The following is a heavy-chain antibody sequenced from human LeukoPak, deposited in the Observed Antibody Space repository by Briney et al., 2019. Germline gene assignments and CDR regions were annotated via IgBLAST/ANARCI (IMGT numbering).Heavy chain of an antibody. CDR3: ARDHYCSSTACYVDY. CDR1: GFTFSDYA. D-gene: IGHD2-2*01. J-gene: IGHJ4*02. V-gene: IGHV3-30-3*01. CDR2: ISYDGSNK. Sequence: GGSLRLSCAVSGFTFSDYAMQWVRQAPGKGLEWVAVISYDGSNKYYGDSVKGRVTISRDNSKNTLYLQMNNLRPEDTAVYYCARDHYCSSTACYVDYWGQGTLVTVSS.